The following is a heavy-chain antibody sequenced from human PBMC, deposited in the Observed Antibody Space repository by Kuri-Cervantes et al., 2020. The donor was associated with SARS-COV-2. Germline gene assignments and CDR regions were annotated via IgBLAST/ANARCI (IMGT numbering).Heavy chain of an antibody. V-gene: IGHV3-74*01. CDR2: FMIDGTSP. D-gene: IGHD3-9*01. CDR1: GFTFGNYW. J-gene: IGHJ4*02. Sequence: GGSLRLSCAASGFTFGNYWMHWVRQAPGKGLVWVSRFMIDGTSPSYADSVRGRFTISRENAKNTLYLQMNSLRAEDTAVYYCARDRTILDYFDYWGQGTLVTVSS. CDR3: ARDRTILDYFDY.